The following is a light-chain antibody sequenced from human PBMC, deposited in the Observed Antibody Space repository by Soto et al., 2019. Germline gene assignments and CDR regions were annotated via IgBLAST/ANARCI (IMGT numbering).Light chain of an antibody. Sequence: EIQMTQSPSSLSASVGDRVTITCRASQSISSYLNWYQQKPGKAPKLLIYAASSLQSGVPSRFSGSGSGTDFTLTISSLQPEDFATYYCQQSYSTPWTFGQGTKLEIK. CDR2: AAS. CDR1: QSISSY. J-gene: IGKJ2*01. V-gene: IGKV1-39*01. CDR3: QQSYSTPWT.